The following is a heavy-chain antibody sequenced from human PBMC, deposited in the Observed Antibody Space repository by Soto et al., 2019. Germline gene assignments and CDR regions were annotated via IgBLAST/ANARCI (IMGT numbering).Heavy chain of an antibody. V-gene: IGHV4-59*01. D-gene: IGHD3-3*01. CDR2: IYYSGST. J-gene: IGHJ6*03. CDR3: AIYSLFRILEWDYIDV. Sequence: SENLSLTCTVSGGTIISYYWSWIRQPPGKGLEWIGYIYYSGSTNYNPSLKSRVTISVDTSKNQFSLKLSSVTAADTAVYYCAIYSLFRILEWDYIDVWGKETPVTVSS. CDR1: GGTIISYY.